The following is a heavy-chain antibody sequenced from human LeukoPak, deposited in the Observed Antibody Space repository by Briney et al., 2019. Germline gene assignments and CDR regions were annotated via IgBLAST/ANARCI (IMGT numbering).Heavy chain of an antibody. CDR1: GYTFTGYY. D-gene: IGHD3-22*01. Sequence: ASVKVSCKASGYTFTGYYMHWVRQAPGQGLEWMGWINPNSGGTNYAQKFQGRVTMTRDTSISTAYMELSRLRSDDTAVYYCARDRRGSAELSWYYYDSSGFPPDIWGQGTMVTVSS. CDR2: INPNSGGT. J-gene: IGHJ3*02. V-gene: IGHV1-2*02. CDR3: ARDRRGSAELSWYYYDSSGFPPDI.